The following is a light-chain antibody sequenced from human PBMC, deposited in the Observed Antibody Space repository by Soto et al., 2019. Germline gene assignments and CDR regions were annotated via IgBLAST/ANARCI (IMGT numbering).Light chain of an antibody. J-gene: IGKJ1*01. Sequence: EIVLTQSPGTLSLSPGERATLSCMASQSVSSRLAWYQQKPGQAPRLLISGASNRATGIPDRFSGSVSGTDFTLTISRLEPEDFAVFYCHQYGTSPATFGQGTKVDIK. CDR3: HQYGTSPAT. CDR1: QSVSSR. V-gene: IGKV3-20*01. CDR2: GAS.